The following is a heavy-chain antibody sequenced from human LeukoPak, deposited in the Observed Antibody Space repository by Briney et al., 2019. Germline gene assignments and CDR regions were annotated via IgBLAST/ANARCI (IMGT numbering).Heavy chain of an antibody. J-gene: IGHJ5*02. CDR3: ARGWPDSSGYYCRWFDP. CDR1: GGSISSTSYY. D-gene: IGHD3-22*01. V-gene: IGHV4-61*05. Sequence: PSETLSLTCIVSGGSISSTSYYWGWIRQPPGKGLEWIGHINYSGSTNYNPSLKSRVTISVDTSKNQFSLELSSVTAADTAVYSCARGWPDSSGYYCRWFDPWGQGTLVTVSS. CDR2: INYSGST.